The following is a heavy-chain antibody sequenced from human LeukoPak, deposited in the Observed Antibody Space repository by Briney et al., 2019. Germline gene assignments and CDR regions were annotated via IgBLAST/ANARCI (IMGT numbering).Heavy chain of an antibody. Sequence: ASVKVSCKASGGTFSSYAISWVRQAPGQGLEWMGGITPIFGTANYAQKFQGRVTITTDESTSTAYMELSSLRSEDTAVYYCARVPYYYDSSGYIDYWGQGTLVTVSS. V-gene: IGHV1-69*05. D-gene: IGHD3-22*01. CDR1: GGTFSSYA. CDR3: ARVPYYYDSSGYIDY. CDR2: ITPIFGTA. J-gene: IGHJ4*02.